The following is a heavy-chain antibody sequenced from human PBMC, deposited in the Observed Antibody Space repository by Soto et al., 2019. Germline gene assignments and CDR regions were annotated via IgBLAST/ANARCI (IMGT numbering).Heavy chain of an antibody. CDR1: GGTFSSYA. V-gene: IGHV1-69*12. CDR3: ARDRIGFLGGFDYYYGMDV. CDR2: TMPIMGTT. D-gene: IGHD3-3*01. J-gene: IGHJ6*02. Sequence: QLMQSGAEVRKPGSSVRVSCKASGGTFSSYAIGWVRRAPGQGLEWMGGTMPIMGTTNYAQKFQGRVTITADESASTVYMELSSLRSEDTAVYYCARDRIGFLGGFDYYYGMDVWGQGTTVTVSS.